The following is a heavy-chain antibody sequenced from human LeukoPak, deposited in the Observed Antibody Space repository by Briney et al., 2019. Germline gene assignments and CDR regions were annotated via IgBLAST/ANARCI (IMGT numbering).Heavy chain of an antibody. CDR1: GFSFRSYA. D-gene: IGHD3-16*01. V-gene: IGHV3-23*01. CDR2: ISGSGTGT. J-gene: IGHJ6*02. CDR3: AKGMGEYYYTMDV. Sequence: GGSLRLSYAASGFSFRSYAMSWVRQAPGKGLEWVSGISGSGTGTYYADSVKGRFTISRDNSKNTLYLRMNSLRAEDTAVYYCAKGMGEYYYTMDVWGQGTTVTVSS.